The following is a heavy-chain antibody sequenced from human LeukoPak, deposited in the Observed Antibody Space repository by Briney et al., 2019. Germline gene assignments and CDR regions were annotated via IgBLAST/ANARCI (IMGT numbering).Heavy chain of an antibody. J-gene: IGHJ5*02. CDR3: ARDLDGENYDFWSGYQPFDP. Sequence: SETLSLTCTVSGYSISSGYYWGWIRQPPGKGLEWIGSIYHSGSTYYNPSLKNRVTISVDTSKNQFSLKPSSVTAADTAVYYCARDLDGENYDFWSGYQPFDPWGQGTLVTVSS. CDR1: GYSISSGYY. V-gene: IGHV4-38-2*02. CDR2: IYHSGST. D-gene: IGHD3-3*01.